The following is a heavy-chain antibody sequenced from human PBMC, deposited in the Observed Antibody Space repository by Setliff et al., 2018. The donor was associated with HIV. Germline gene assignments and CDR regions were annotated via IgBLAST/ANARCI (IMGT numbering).Heavy chain of an antibody. CDR2: INPKSGGT. V-gene: IGHV1-2*06. CDR3: ARVIPDYGDYYFDY. J-gene: IGHJ4*02. Sequence: ASVKVSCKAVGYTFSGYYLHWVRQAPGQGLEWMGRINPKSGGTQYSQKFQGRVTMARDVSISTFYMQLTRLRSDDTAMYHCARVIPDYGDYYFDYWGQGTLVTVSS. CDR1: GYTFSGYY. D-gene: IGHD4-17*01.